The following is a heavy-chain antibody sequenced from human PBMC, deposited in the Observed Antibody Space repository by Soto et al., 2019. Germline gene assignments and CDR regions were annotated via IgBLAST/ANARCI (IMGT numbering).Heavy chain of an antibody. V-gene: IGHV4-31*03. CDR2: IYYSGTT. D-gene: IGHD6-13*01. Sequence: QVQPLESGPGLVKPSQTLSLTCSVSGGSINRAGYYWTWLRQLPGKGLEWLGYIYYSGTTYSNPSLKSRITISMGTSENQFSLKVSSVTAADTAVYYCARGIFLATAAAYFDYWGQGTLVTVSS. CDR1: GGSINRAGYY. CDR3: ARGIFLATAAAYFDY. J-gene: IGHJ4*02.